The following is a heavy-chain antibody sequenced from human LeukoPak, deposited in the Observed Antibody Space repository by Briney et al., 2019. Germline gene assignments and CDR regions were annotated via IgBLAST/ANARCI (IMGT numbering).Heavy chain of an antibody. CDR1: VGSFSGYY. Sequence: SETLSLTCAVYVGSFSGYYWSWIRQPPGKGLEWIGEINHSGSTNYNPSLKSRVTISVDTSKNQFSLKLSSVTAADTAVYYCARRSGYSYFQHWGQGTLVTVSS. CDR3: ARRSGYSYFQH. V-gene: IGHV4-34*01. D-gene: IGHD3-3*01. J-gene: IGHJ1*01. CDR2: INHSGST.